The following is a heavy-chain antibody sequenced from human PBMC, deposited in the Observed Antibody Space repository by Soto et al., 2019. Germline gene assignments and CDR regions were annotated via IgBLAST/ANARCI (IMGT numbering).Heavy chain of an antibody. CDR3: GRGGYYDFWSSYSTPNYSYAMDV. CDR1: GFTISSYA. Sequence: GGSLRLSCAASGFTISSYAMHWVRQAPGKGLECVAPISYDGTNKYYADSVKGRFTISRDNSKNTLFLQMNSLRAEDTAVYYCGRGGYYDFWSSYSTPNYSYAMDVWGQGTTVTVSS. J-gene: IGHJ6*02. CDR2: ISYDGTNK. V-gene: IGHV3-30-3*01. D-gene: IGHD3-3*01.